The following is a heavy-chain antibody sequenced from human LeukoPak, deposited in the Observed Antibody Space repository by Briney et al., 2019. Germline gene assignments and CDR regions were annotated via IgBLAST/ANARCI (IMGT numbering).Heavy chain of an antibody. CDR1: GGSITSGDYY. D-gene: IGHD3-22*01. CDR3: ARPYYYDSRIDP. Sequence: SQTLSLACTVSGGSITSGDYYWSWIRQPPGKGLEWIAYMYYSGSTYYNPSLKSRVTMSADTSKNQFSLKLSSVTAADTAVYYCARPYYYDSRIDPWGQGTLVTVSS. J-gene: IGHJ5*02. V-gene: IGHV4-30-4*01. CDR2: MYYSGST.